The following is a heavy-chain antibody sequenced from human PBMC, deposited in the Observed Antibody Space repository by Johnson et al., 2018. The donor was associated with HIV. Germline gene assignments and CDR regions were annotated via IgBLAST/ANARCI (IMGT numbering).Heavy chain of an antibody. V-gene: IGHV3-20*04. J-gene: IGHJ3*01. CDR1: GFTFDDYG. D-gene: IGHD5-24*01. CDR3: ARDGPWLQSQRDAFDV. CDR2: VNWNGDST. Sequence: VQLVESGGGEVQPGRSLRLSCAASGFTFDDYGMSWVRQAPGKGLEWVSGVNWNGDSTGYADSVTGRFTISRDNAKNSLYLQMNSLRVEDTAMYYCARDGPWLQSQRDAFDVWGQGTMVIVSS.